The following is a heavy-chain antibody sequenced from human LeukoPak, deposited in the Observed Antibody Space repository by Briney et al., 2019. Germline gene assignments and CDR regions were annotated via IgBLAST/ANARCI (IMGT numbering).Heavy chain of an antibody. V-gene: IGHV3-23*01. D-gene: IGHD3-22*01. Sequence: PGGSLRLSCAASGFTFSSYAMSWVRQAPGKGLEWVSAISGSGGSTYYADSVKGRFTISRDNSKNTLYLQMNSLRAEDTAVYYCAKFSRRGWSFYEYFQHWGQGTLVTVSS. CDR2: ISGSGGST. CDR3: AKFSRRGWSFYEYFQH. J-gene: IGHJ1*01. CDR1: GFTFSSYA.